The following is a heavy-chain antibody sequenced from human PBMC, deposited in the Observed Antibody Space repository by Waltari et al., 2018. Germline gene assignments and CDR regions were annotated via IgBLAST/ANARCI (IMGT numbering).Heavy chain of an antibody. CDR2: IYYSGST. Sequence: QLQLQESGPGLVKPSETLSLTCTVSGGSISSSSYYWGWLRQPPGKWLEGIGSIYYSGSTYYNPSLKSRVTISVDTSKNQFSRKRSSVTAADTAVYYCARDRWELLRAFDYWGQGTLVTVSS. CDR1: GGSISSSSYY. CDR3: ARDRWELLRAFDY. V-gene: IGHV4-39*07. J-gene: IGHJ4*02. D-gene: IGHD1-26*01.